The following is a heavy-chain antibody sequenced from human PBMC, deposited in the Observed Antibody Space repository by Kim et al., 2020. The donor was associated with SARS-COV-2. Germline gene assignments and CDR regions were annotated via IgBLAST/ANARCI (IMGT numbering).Heavy chain of an antibody. CDR2: ISAYNGNT. D-gene: IGHD6-13*01. V-gene: IGHV1-18*01. Sequence: ASVKVSCKASGYTFTSYGISWVRQAPGQGLEWMGWISAYNGNTNYAQKLQGRVTMTTDTSTSTAYMELRSLRSDDTAVYYCARVGGGKDNKIAAAETTDLNWFDPWGQGTLVTVSS. CDR3: ARVGGGKDNKIAAAETTDLNWFDP. J-gene: IGHJ5*02. CDR1: GYTFTSYG.